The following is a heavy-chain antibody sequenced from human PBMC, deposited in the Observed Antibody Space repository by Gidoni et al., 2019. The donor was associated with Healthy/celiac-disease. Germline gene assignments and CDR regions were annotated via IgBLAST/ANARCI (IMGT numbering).Heavy chain of an antibody. Sequence: EVQLVESGGGLVQPGGSLRLSCAASVFTFRDHYMDLVRQAPGKGLEWVGLTRHKANSYATAYAASVKGRFTISRDDSKNSLYLQMNSLKTEDTAVYYCARASGSYSYYFDYWGQGTLVTVSP. D-gene: IGHD1-26*01. V-gene: IGHV3-72*01. J-gene: IGHJ4*02. CDR1: VFTFRDHY. CDR3: ARASGSYSYYFDY. CDR2: TRHKANSYAT.